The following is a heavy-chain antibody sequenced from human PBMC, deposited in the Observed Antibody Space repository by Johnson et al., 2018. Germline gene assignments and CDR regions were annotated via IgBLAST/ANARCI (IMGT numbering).Heavy chain of an antibody. J-gene: IGHJ3*02. V-gene: IGHV3-9*01. CDR2: ISWNSGST. CDR1: GFTFDDYA. D-gene: IGHD1/OR15-1a*01. CDR3: ARTRGDAFDI. Sequence: EVQLLESGGGLVQXGRSXRLXCAASGFTFDDYAMHWVRQAPGKGLEWVSGISWNSGSTGYAVSVQVRLTICRDNAKNSLYLQMTSLRAEATAVYYCARTRGDAFDIWGQGTMVTVYS.